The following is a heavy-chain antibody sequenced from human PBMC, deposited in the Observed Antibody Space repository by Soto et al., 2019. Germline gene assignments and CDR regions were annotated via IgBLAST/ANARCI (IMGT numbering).Heavy chain of an antibody. CDR1: GFSFSSHT. J-gene: IGHJ4*02. D-gene: IGHD2-8*01. V-gene: IGHV3-23*01. CDR2: IDGSGGIT. Sequence: EVQLLESGGGLVQPGESLRLSCAGSGFSFSSHTMIWVRQSPGKGLEWVAIIDGSGGITFYADSVEGRFTISRDNSKNTLYLQMNSLRVDDSAIYYCAKGVMARLVDYWGLGTLVTVSS. CDR3: AKGVMARLVDY.